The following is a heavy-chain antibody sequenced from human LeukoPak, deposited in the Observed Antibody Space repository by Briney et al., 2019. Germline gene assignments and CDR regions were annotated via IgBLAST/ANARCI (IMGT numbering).Heavy chain of an antibody. CDR2: ISWNGGHM. J-gene: IGHJ6*03. V-gene: IGHV3-9*01. Sequence: GRSLRLSCAASGFTFDDYAMHWVRQPPRKGLDWVSGISWNGGHMGYADSVRGRFTISRDNAKNSLYLQMNSLRAEDTAFYYCAKDKRVATLTISPMDVWGKGTTVTVSS. CDR1: GFTFDDYA. CDR3: AKDKRVATLTISPMDV. D-gene: IGHD4-17*01.